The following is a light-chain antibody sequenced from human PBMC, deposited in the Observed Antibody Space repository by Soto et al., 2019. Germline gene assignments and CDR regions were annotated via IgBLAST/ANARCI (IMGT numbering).Light chain of an antibody. CDR2: LNSDGSH. Sequence: QPVLTQSPSASASLGASVKLTCTLSSGHSSYGIAWHQQQPEKGPRYLMKLNSDGSHSKGDGIPDRCSGSSSGAERYLTISSLQSEDEADYFCQTWGTGIQVFGGGTKLTVL. CDR3: QTWGTGIQV. J-gene: IGLJ2*01. V-gene: IGLV4-69*01. CDR1: SGHSSYG.